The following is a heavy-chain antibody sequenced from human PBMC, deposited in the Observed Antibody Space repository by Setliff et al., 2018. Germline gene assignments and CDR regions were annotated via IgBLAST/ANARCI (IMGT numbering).Heavy chain of an antibody. V-gene: IGHV3-23*03. Sequence: GESLKISCAASGFTFRSYAMNWVRQAPGKGLEWVSVIYTGEDTTYYADSVKGRFTVSRDNAKNTLFLQMNDLRAEDTAIYYCAKSPVRFGIVIVILSYFDSWGPGTLVTVSS. CDR3: AKSPVRFGIVIVILSYFDS. CDR2: IYTGEDTT. D-gene: IGHD3-16*02. J-gene: IGHJ4*02. CDR1: GFTFRSYA.